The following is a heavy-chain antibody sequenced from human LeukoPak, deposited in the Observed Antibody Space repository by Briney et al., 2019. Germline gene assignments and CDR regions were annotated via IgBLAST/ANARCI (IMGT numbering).Heavy chain of an antibody. CDR2: ISYSGST. CDR1: GYSISSGYY. CDR3: ARGISEWLRLYFFDY. J-gene: IGHJ4*02. V-gene: IGHV4-38-2*02. Sequence: PSETLSLTCTVSGYSISSGYYWGWIRQPPGKGLKWIGSISYSGSTYYNPSLKSRVTISVDTSKNQFSLKLSSVTAADTAVYYCARGISEWLRLYFFDYWGQGTLVTVSS. D-gene: IGHD5-12*01.